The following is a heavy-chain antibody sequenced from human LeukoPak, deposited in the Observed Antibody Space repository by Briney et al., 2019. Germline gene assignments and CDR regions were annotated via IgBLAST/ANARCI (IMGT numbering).Heavy chain of an antibody. CDR1: GGSISSSSYY. CDR2: IYYSGST. J-gene: IGHJ4*02. V-gene: IGHV4-39*01. Sequence: SETLSLTCTLSGGSISSSSYYWGWIRQPPGKGLEWIGSIYYSGSTYYNPSLKSRVTISVDTSKNQFSLKLSSVTAADTAVYYCARPGRYCSSTSCYSLFDYWGQGTLVTVSS. D-gene: IGHD2-2*01. CDR3: ARPGRYCSSTSCYSLFDY.